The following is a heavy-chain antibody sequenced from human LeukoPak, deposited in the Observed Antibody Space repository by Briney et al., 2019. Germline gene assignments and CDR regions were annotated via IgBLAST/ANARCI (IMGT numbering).Heavy chain of an antibody. CDR1: GYTFTSYG. CDR2: ISAYNGNT. CDR3: AYCSSTSCYMGFDY. D-gene: IGHD2-2*02. V-gene: IGHV1-18*01. J-gene: IGHJ4*02. Sequence: ASVKVSCKASGYTFTSYGISWVRQAPGQGLEWMGWISAYNGNTNYAQKLQGRVTMTTDTSTSTAYMELRSLRSDDTAVYYCAYCSSTSCYMGFDYWGQGTLVTVSS.